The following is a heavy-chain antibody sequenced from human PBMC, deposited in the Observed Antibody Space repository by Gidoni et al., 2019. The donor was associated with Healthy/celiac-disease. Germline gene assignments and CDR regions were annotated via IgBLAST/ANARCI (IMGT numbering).Heavy chain of an antibody. J-gene: IGHJ4*02. CDR3: AVGAIKGIYFDY. CDR1: GFTFSSYS. V-gene: IGHV3-48*02. D-gene: IGHD1-26*01. CDR2: ISSSSSTI. Sequence: EVQLVVSGGGLVRPGVSLRLSCAASGFTFSSYSMNWVRQAPRKGLEWVSYISSSSSTIYYADSVKGRFTISRDNAKNSLYLQMNSLRDEDTAVYYCAVGAIKGIYFDYWGQGTLVTVSS.